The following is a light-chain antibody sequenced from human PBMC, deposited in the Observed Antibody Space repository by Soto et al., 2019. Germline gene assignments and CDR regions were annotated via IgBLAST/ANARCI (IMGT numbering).Light chain of an antibody. J-gene: IGLJ2*01. CDR3: GTWDSSLSAVV. CDR2: DDN. V-gene: IGLV1-51*01. CDR1: GSNIRNNF. Sequence: QSVLTQPPSVSAAPGQKVSISCSGSGSNIRNNFVSWYPQVPGTAPKLLIYDDNDRPTGIPDRFSGSKSGTSATLGITGLQTGDEADYYCGTWDSSLSAVVFGGGTKLTVL.